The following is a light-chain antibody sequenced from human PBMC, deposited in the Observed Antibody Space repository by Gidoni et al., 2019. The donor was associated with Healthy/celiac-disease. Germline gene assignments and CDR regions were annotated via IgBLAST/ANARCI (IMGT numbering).Light chain of an antibody. V-gene: IGLV2-14*01. CDR3: SSYTSSSTRV. Sequence: QSALPQPASVSGSPGQSITIACTETSSDVGGYNYVSWYQQHPGKAPKLMIYEVSNRPSGVSNRFSGSKSGNTASLTISGLQAEDESDYYCSSYTSSSTRVFGGGTKLTVL. CDR2: EVS. J-gene: IGLJ3*02. CDR1: SSDVGGYNY.